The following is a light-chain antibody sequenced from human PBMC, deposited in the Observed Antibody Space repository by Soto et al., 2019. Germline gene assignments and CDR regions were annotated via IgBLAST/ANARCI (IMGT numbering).Light chain of an antibody. CDR3: QQYGTSPV. V-gene: IGKV3-20*01. Sequence: EVVLTQSPGTLSLSPGERASLSCRASQSVASSYLAWYQQKPGQAPRLLIYGASSRVIGIPDRFSGRGSGTDFTLTISRLEPEDFAVYYCQQYGTSPVFGGGTKVEIK. CDR1: QSVASSY. J-gene: IGKJ4*01. CDR2: GAS.